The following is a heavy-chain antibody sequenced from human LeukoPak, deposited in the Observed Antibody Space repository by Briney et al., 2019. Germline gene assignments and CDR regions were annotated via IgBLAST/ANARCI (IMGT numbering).Heavy chain of an antibody. J-gene: IGHJ4*02. CDR3: ARDQRSSGWHNFDY. Sequence: SETLSLTCTVSGGSISSRNYYWGWIRQPPGKGLEWIGTIYYSGSTYYNPSLKSRVTISVDTSKNQFSLKLSSVTAADTAVYYCARDQRSSGWHNFDYWGQGTLVTVSS. D-gene: IGHD6-19*01. V-gene: IGHV4-39*07. CDR1: GGSISSRNYY. CDR2: IYYSGST.